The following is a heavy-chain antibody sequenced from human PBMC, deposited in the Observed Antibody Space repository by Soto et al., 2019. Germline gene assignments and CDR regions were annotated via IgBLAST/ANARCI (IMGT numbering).Heavy chain of an antibody. J-gene: IGHJ4*02. D-gene: IGHD6-19*01. V-gene: IGHV5-51*01. CDR2: IYPGDSDT. Sequence: GESLKISCKGSGYSFTSYWIGWVRQMPGKGLEWMGIIYPGDSDTRYSPSFQGQVTISADKSISTAYLQWSSLKASDTAMYYCARPRFEPGSGWPVPSVYYFDYWGQGTLVTVSS. CDR1: GYSFTSYW. CDR3: ARPRFEPGSGWPVPSVYYFDY.